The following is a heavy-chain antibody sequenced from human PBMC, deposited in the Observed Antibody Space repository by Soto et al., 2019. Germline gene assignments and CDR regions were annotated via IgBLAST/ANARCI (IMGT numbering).Heavy chain of an antibody. CDR2: ISGSGGST. CDR1: GFTFSSYA. J-gene: IGHJ5*02. D-gene: IGHD6-19*01. CDR3: ARGYSSGWYSWFDP. V-gene: IGHV3-23*01. Sequence: GGSLRLSCAASGFTFSSYAMSWVRQAPGKGLEWVSAISGSGGSTYYADSVKGRFTISRDNAKNSLYLQMNSLRAEDTAVYYCARGYSSGWYSWFDPWGQGTLVTVSS.